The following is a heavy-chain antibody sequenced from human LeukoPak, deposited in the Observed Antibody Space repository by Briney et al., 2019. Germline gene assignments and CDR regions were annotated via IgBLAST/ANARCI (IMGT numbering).Heavy chain of an antibody. Sequence: SETLSLTCTVSGGSISSYYWSWIRQPAGKGQDWIGRIYTSGSTSYNPSLKSRPTMSVDTSKNQFSLKLSSVTAADTAVYYCASSPLSVAGDTFDYWGQGSLVTVSS. J-gene: IGHJ4*02. D-gene: IGHD6-19*01. CDR3: ASSPLSVAGDTFDY. CDR1: GGSISSYY. V-gene: IGHV4-4*07. CDR2: IYTSGST.